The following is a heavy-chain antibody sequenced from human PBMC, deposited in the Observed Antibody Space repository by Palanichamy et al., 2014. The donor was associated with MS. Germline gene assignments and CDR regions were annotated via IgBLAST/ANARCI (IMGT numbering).Heavy chain of an antibody. CDR3: ARDFYDFWSGYYPVYNWFDP. CDR2: IYYSGST. D-gene: IGHD3-3*01. CDR1: GGSISSSSYY. V-gene: IGHV4-39*01. Sequence: QLQLQESGPGLVKPSETLSLTCTVSGGSISSSSYYWGWIRQPPGKGLEWIGSIYYSGSTYYNPSLKSRVTISVDTSKNQFSLKLSSVTAADTAVYYCARDFYDFWSGYYPVYNWFDPWGQGTLVTVSS. J-gene: IGHJ5*02.